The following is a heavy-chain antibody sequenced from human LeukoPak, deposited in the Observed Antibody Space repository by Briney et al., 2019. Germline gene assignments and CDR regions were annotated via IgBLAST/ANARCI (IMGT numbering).Heavy chain of an antibody. Sequence: GASVRVSCKASGYSFTTHDINWVRQAPGQGLEWMGWMNPDSANTGYAQKFQGRVTMAMNTSINTAYMELSGLRSEDTAVYYCARVLNSGCPDYWGQGTLVTVSS. CDR2: MNPDSANT. V-gene: IGHV1-8*01. J-gene: IGHJ4*02. CDR3: ARVLNSGCPDY. CDR1: GYSFTTHD. D-gene: IGHD6-19*01.